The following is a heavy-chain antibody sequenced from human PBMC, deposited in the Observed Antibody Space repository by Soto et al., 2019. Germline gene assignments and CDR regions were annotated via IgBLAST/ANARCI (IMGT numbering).Heavy chain of an antibody. V-gene: IGHV1-58*01. D-gene: IGHD2-8*01. CDR2: IADGSGYT. CDR1: GFTFTSSA. CDR3: AADATAWQQMVPSDY. Sequence: SVKVSCKASGFTFTSSAFQWVRQARGQRLEWIGWIADGSGYTNYAQSFQDRVTLTRDMSTATTYMELSSLTSEDTAIYYCAADATAWQQMVPSDYWGQGTLVTVSS. J-gene: IGHJ4*02.